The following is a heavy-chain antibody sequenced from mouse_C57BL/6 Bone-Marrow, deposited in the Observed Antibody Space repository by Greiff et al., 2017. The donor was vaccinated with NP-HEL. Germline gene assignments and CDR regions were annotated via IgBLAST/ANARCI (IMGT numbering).Heavy chain of an antibody. J-gene: IGHJ2*01. V-gene: IGHV5-4*03. CDR3: ARSCCYYDYGLDY. Sequence: VMLVESGGGLVKPGGSLKLSCAASGFTFSSYAMSWVRQTPEKRLEWVATISDGGSYTYYPDNVKGRFTISRDNAKNNLYLQMSHLKSEDTAMYYCARSCCYYDYGLDYWGQGTTLTVSS. CDR1: GFTFSSYA. CDR2: ISDGGSYT. D-gene: IGHD2-4*01.